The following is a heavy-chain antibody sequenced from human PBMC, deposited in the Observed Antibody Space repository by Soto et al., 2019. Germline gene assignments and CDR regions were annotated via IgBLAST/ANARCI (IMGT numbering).Heavy chain of an antibody. Sequence: GGSLRLSCAASGFTFSNAWMNWVRQAPGKGLEWVGRIKSKTDGGTTDYAAPVKGRFTISRDDSKNTLYLQMNSLKTEDTAVYYCTTAHYYDSSGYRTAALNWGQGTLVTVSS. CDR1: GFTFSNAW. D-gene: IGHD3-22*01. V-gene: IGHV3-15*07. CDR3: TTAHYYDSSGYRTAALN. J-gene: IGHJ4*02. CDR2: IKSKTDGGTT.